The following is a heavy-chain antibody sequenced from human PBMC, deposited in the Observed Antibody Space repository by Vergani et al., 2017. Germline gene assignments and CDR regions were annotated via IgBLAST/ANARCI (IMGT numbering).Heavy chain of an antibody. CDR2: ISGPGLST. Sequence: EVQLLESGGSLKQPGGSVRLSCAASGFTFSTYAMHWVRQAPGRGLAWVSSISGPGLSTYYADSVKGRFSISRDNSKNTVFLQMHSLRAEDTAIYYCVKEKIDWGSYFFDSWGHGILVTVSS. CDR3: VKEKIDWGSYFFDS. CDR1: GFTFSTYA. V-gene: IGHV3-23*01. D-gene: IGHD7-27*01. J-gene: IGHJ4*01.